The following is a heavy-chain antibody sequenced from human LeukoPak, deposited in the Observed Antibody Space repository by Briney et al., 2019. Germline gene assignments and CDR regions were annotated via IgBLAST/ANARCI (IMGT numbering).Heavy chain of an antibody. D-gene: IGHD3-9*01. Sequence: PGGSLRLSCAASGFTFSSYGMHWVRQAPGKGLEWVAVISYDGSNKYYADSVKGRFTISRDNSKNTLYLQMNSLRAEDTAVYYCAKEEVLRYFDWLPLPNYYYYYMDVWGKGTTVTVSS. CDR2: ISYDGSNK. CDR3: AKEEVLRYFDWLPLPNYYYYYMDV. J-gene: IGHJ6*03. CDR1: GFTFSSYG. V-gene: IGHV3-30*18.